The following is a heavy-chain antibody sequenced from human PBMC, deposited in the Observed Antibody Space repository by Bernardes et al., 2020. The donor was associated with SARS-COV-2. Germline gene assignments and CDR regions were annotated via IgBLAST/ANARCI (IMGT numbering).Heavy chain of an antibody. V-gene: IGHV3-7*01. CDR1: GFTFRSSW. J-gene: IGHJ2*01. Sequence: VGSLLLSCAASGFTFRSSWMSWVRQAPGKGLAWVANIKQDGSEKYYVDSVKGRFTISRDNAKNSLYLQMNSLRAEDTAVYYCARDRGEYFDLWGRGTLVTVSS. CDR3: ARDRGEYFDL. CDR2: IKQDGSEK.